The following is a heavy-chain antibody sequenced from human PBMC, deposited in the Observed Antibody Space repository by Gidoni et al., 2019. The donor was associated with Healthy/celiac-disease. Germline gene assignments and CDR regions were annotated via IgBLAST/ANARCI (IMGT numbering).Heavy chain of an antibody. CDR3: TTVSSGWYPTIPDY. CDR1: GFTFSNAW. J-gene: IGHJ4*02. Sequence: EVQLVESGGGLVMPGGSLRLSCAASGFTFSNAWMSWVRQAPGKGLEWVGRNKSKTDGGTTDYAAPVKGRFTISRDDSKNTLYLQMNSLKTEDTAVYYCTTVSSGWYPTIPDYWGQGTLVTVSS. D-gene: IGHD6-19*01. CDR2: NKSKTDGGTT. V-gene: IGHV3-15*01.